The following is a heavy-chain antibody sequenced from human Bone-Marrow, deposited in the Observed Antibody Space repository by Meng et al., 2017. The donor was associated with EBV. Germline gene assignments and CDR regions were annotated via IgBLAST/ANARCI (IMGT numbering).Heavy chain of an antibody. V-gene: IGHV1-18*01. J-gene: IGHJ4*02. Sequence: LVHSGEWGKRPGAPVKGSCKASGYTFTSYGISWVRQAPGQGLEWMGWISAYNGNTNYAQKLQGRVTMTTDTSTSTAYMELRSLRSDDTAVYYCARDGVLWFRELFNWGQGTLVTVSS. CDR1: GYTFTSYG. D-gene: IGHD3-10*01. CDR3: ARDGVLWFRELFN. CDR2: ISAYNGNT.